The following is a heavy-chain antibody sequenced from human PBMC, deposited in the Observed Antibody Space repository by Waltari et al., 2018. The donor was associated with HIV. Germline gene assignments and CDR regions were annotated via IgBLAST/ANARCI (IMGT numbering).Heavy chain of an antibody. D-gene: IGHD2-2*01. CDR1: GYTLTELS. CDR2: FDPEDAET. V-gene: IGHV1-24*01. Sequence: QVQLVQSGAEVKKPGASVKVSCKVSGYTLTELSMHWVRQAPGKGLEWMGGFDPEDAETIYAQKFQGRVTMTEDTSTDTAYMELSSLRSEDTALYYCATAQIGSTSSCYDYWGQGTLVTVSS. CDR3: ATAQIGSTSSCYDY. J-gene: IGHJ4*02.